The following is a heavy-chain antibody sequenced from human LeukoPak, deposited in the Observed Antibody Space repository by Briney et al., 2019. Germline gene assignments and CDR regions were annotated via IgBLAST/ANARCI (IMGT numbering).Heavy chain of an antibody. Sequence: GGSLRLSCAASGFTFSSYEMNWVRQAPGKGLEWVSYISSSGTTIYYADSVKGGFTISRDNAKNSLYLQMNSLRAEDTAVYYCARIYDSGSYSSFDYWGQGTLVTVSS. J-gene: IGHJ4*02. V-gene: IGHV3-48*03. CDR2: ISSSGTTI. CDR1: GFTFSSYE. D-gene: IGHD3-10*01. CDR3: ARIYDSGSYSSFDY.